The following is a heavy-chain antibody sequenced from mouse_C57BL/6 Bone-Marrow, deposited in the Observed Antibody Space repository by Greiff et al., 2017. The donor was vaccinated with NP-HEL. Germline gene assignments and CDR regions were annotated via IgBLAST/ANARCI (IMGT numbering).Heavy chain of an antibody. V-gene: IGHV1-81*01. J-gene: IGHJ3*01. CDR1: GYTFTSYG. CDR3: ARTRGLGRPSFAY. CDR2: IYPRSGNT. Sequence: VQLVESGAELARPGASVKLSCKASGYTFTSYGISWVKQRTGQGLEWIGEIYPRSGNTYYNEKFKGKATLTADKSSSTAYMELRSLTSEDSAVYFCARTRGLGRPSFAYWGQGTLVTVSA. D-gene: IGHD4-1*01.